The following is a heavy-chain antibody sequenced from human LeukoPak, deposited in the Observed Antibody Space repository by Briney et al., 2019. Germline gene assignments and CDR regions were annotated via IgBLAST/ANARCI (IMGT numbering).Heavy chain of an antibody. D-gene: IGHD5-18*01. CDR1: GFIFSSYG. J-gene: IGHJ4*02. Sequence: GGSLRLSCAASGFIFSSYGMHWVRQAPGKGLEWVAVISYDGSNKYYADSVKGRFTISRDNSKNTLYLQMNSLRAEDTAVYYCAKLPSYSYGPFDYWGQGTLVTVSS. CDR2: ISYDGSNK. CDR3: AKLPSYSYGPFDY. V-gene: IGHV3-30*18.